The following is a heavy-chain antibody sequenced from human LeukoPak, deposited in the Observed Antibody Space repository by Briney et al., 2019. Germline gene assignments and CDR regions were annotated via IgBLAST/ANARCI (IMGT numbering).Heavy chain of an antibody. D-gene: IGHD1-26*01. V-gene: IGHV4-34*01. CDR3: ARGQSIVGATGDY. J-gene: IGHJ4*02. Sequence: SETLSLTCAVYGGSFSGYYWSWIRQPPGRGLEWIGEINHSGSTNYNPSLKSRVTMSVDTSKNQLSLKLSSVTAADTAVYYCARGQSIVGATGDYWGQGTLVTVSS. CDR1: GGSFSGYY. CDR2: INHSGST.